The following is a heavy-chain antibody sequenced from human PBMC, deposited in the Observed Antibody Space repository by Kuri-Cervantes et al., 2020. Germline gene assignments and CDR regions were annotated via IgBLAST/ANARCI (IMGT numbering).Heavy chain of an antibody. J-gene: IGHJ4*02. V-gene: IGHV3-7*01. CDR1: GFTFSSYS. CDR3: ATHTIAVAGTGGRDY. Sequence: GESLKISCAAPGFTFSSYSMNWVRQAPGKGLEWVANIKQDGSEKYYVDSVKGRFTISRDNAKNSLYLQMNSLRAEDTAVYYCATHTIAVAGTGGRDYWGQGTLVPSPQ. CDR2: IKQDGSEK. D-gene: IGHD6-19*01.